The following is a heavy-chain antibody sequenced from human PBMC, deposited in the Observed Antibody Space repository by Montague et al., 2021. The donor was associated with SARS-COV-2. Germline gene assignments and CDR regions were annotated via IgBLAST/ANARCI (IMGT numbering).Heavy chain of an antibody. V-gene: IGHV4-59*01. Sequence: SETLSLTCIVSGGSTNYYYWSWIRQSPGKGLEWIGYIYDSGSTNYNPSLKSRVTISVDTSKNQFSLKLSSVTAADTAVYYCARENTVTTFGGPYYIDSWGQGTLVTVSA. CDR1: GGSTNYYY. J-gene: IGHJ4*02. D-gene: IGHD4-17*01. CDR3: ARENTVTTFGGPYYIDS. CDR2: IYDSGST.